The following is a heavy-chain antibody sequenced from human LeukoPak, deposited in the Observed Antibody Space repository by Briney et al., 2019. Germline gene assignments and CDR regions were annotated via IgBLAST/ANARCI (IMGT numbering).Heavy chain of an antibody. CDR2: VYSGGNT. CDR3: AREPPGGGFDY. CDR1: GFTFSSYA. D-gene: IGHD3-16*01. Sequence: TGGSLRLSCAASGFTFSSYAMHWVRLSPGKGLEWVSVVYSGGNTYYADSVKGRFTISRDNSKNTLYLQMNSLRAEDTAVYYCAREPPGGGFDYWGQGTLVTVSS. J-gene: IGHJ4*02. V-gene: IGHV3-66*01.